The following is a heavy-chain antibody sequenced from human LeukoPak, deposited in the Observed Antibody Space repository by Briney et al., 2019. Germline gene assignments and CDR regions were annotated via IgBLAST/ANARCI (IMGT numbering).Heavy chain of an antibody. V-gene: IGHV4-34*01. CDR3: ARDRLRWVVPAAIRYYYYGMDV. D-gene: IGHD2-2*01. Sequence: SETLSLTCAVYGGSFSGYYWSWIRQLPGKGLEWIGEINHSGSTNYNPSLKSRVTISVDTSKNQFSLKLSSVTAADTAVYYCARDRLRWVVPAAIRYYYYGMDVWGQGTTVTVSS. J-gene: IGHJ6*02. CDR1: GGSFSGYY. CDR2: INHSGST.